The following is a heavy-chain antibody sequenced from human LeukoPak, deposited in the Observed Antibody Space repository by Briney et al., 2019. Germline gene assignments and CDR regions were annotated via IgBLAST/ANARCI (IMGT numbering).Heavy chain of an antibody. Sequence: PSETLSLTCAVYGGSFSGYYWSWIRQPPGKGLEWIGEINHRGSTNYNPSLKSRVTISVDTSKYQFSLNLSSVTAADTAVYYCARGGLVRRFDYWGQGILVTVSS. D-gene: IGHD3-10*01. CDR3: ARGGLVRRFDY. CDR2: INHRGST. V-gene: IGHV4-34*01. CDR1: GGSFSGYY. J-gene: IGHJ4*02.